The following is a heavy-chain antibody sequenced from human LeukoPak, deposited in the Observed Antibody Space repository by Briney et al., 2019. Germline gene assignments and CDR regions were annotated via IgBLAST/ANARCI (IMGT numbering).Heavy chain of an antibody. CDR1: GGSFSGYY. V-gene: IGHV3-23*01. CDR2: ISGSGGST. D-gene: IGHD4-17*01. J-gene: IGHJ4*02. CDR3: AKEKVGDYVFDY. Sequence: PSETLSLTCAVYGGSFSGYYWSWVRQAPGKGLEWVSAISGSGGSTYYADSVKGRFTISRDNSKNTLYLQMNSLRAEDTAVYYCAKEKVGDYVFDYWGQGTLVTVSS.